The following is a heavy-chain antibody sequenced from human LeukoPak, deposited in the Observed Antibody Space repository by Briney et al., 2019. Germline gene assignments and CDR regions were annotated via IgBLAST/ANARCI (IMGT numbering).Heavy chain of an antibody. CDR3: AKYDSFGQYYDSSGRFGC. D-gene: IGHD3-22*01. Sequence: GGPLRLSCAASGFTFSSYAMSGVRQAPGKGLEWVSAISGSCDDTYYADSVKRLFTISRDNSKNTLYLQMNSMRAEDTAVYYCAKYDSFGQYYDSSGRFGCWGRGTLVTVSS. J-gene: IGHJ4*02. V-gene: IGHV3-23*01. CDR2: ISGSCDDT. CDR1: GFTFSSYA.